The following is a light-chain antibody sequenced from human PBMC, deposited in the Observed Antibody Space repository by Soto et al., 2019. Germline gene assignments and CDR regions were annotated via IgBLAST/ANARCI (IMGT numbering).Light chain of an antibody. Sequence: DIQMTQSPSTLSASVGDRVTITCRASQSISSWLAWYQQKPGKAPKLLIYDASSLESGVPSGFSGSGSGTEFTLTISSLQPDDFATYYCQQYNSYLVTFGQGTKVDIK. CDR2: DAS. CDR1: QSISSW. CDR3: QQYNSYLVT. V-gene: IGKV1-5*01. J-gene: IGKJ1*01.